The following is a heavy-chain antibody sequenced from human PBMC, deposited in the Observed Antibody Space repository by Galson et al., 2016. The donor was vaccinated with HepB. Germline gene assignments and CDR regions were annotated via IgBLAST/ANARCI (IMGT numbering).Heavy chain of an antibody. CDR1: GGSISSSNW. Sequence: SETLSLTCDVSGGSISSSNWWSWVRQSPGKGLEWIGEIHHSRSTNYNPSLMSRLTISVDKSKNHFSLNLRSVTAADTAVYYCARGLRNLGNDGADAFDLWGQGTMVTVSS. D-gene: IGHD1-1*01. CDR2: IHHSRST. J-gene: IGHJ3*01. CDR3: ARGLRNLGNDGADAFDL. V-gene: IGHV4-4*02.